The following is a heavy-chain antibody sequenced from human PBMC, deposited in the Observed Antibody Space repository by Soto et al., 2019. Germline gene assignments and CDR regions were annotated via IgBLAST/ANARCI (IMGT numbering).Heavy chain of an antibody. D-gene: IGHD6-19*01. CDR3: ARHQLTSSGWSKSNPTFDY. J-gene: IGHJ4*02. CDR2: IYYSGST. Sequence: SETLSLTCTVSGGSISSYYWSWIRQPPGKGLEWIGYIYYSGSTNYNPSLKSRVTISVDTSKNQFSLKLSSVTAADTAVYYCARHQLTSSGWSKSNPTFDYWGQGTLVTVSS. V-gene: IGHV4-59*01. CDR1: GGSISSYY.